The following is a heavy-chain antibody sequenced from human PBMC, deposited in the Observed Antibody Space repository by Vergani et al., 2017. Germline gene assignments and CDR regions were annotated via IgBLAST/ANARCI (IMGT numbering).Heavy chain of an antibody. J-gene: IGHJ2*01. V-gene: IGHV3-43*01. CDR3: ARDPGRYDLWSGYRSRDWYFDL. Sequence: EVQLVESGGVVVQPGGSLRLSCAASGFPFDDYTMHWVRQAPGKGLEWVSLISWDGGSIYYADSVKGRFTISRDNSTNSLYLQMNSLRTEDTAVYYCARDPGRYDLWSGYRSRDWYFDLWGRGTLVTVSS. D-gene: IGHD3-3*01. CDR2: ISWDGGSI. CDR1: GFPFDDYT.